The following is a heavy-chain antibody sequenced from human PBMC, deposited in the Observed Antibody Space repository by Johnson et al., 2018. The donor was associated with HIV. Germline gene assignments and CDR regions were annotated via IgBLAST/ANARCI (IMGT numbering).Heavy chain of an antibody. Sequence: VQLVESGGGVVQPGRSLRLSCAASGFTFSSYAMHWVRQAPAKGLEWVAVIWYDGSNKYYADSVKGRFTISRDNSKNTLYLQMNSLRADDTAVYYCAKDLRVFDWFNAYDAFDIWGQGTMVTVSS. D-gene: IGHD3-9*01. V-gene: IGHV3-33*06. CDR3: AKDLRVFDWFNAYDAFDI. J-gene: IGHJ3*02. CDR1: GFTFSSYA. CDR2: IWYDGSNK.